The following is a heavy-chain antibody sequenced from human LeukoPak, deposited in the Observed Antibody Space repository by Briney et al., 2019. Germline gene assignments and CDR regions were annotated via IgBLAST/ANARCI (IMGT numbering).Heavy chain of an antibody. J-gene: IGHJ4*02. CDR1: GFTFSSYW. CDR3: ARDASALH. CDR2: IKQDGSEK. V-gene: IGHV3-7*01. D-gene: IGHD3-3*01. Sequence: GGSLRLSCAASGFTFSSYWMSWVRQAPGKGLEWVANIKQDGSEKYYVDSVKGRFTISRDNAKSSLSLQMNSLRVDDTAVYYCARDASALHWGQGARVTVSS.